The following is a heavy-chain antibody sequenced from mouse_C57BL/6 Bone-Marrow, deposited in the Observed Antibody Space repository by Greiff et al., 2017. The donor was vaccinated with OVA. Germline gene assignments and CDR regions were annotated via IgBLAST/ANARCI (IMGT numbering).Heavy chain of an antibody. CDR2: IVPEDGET. J-gene: IGHJ1*03. V-gene: IGHV14-2*01. D-gene: IGHD1-1*01. CDR1: GFNIKDYY. CDR3: ARRYYGSSREYFDV. Sequence: VQLQQSGAELVKPGASVKLSCTASGFNIKDYYMHWVKQRTEQGLEWIGRIVPEDGETKYAPKFPGKATITAATSSNTAYLQLSSLTSEDTAVYYCARRYYGSSREYFDVWGTGTTVTVSS.